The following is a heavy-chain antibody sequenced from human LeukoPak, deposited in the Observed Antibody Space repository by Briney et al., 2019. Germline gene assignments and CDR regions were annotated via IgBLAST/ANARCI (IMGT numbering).Heavy chain of an antibody. D-gene: IGHD6-13*01. CDR3: ARVVSSSWEYYYYMDV. Sequence: SETLSLTCAVYGGSFSGYYWSWIRQPPGKGLEYIGYIYYSENTNYNPSLKSRVTISLDTSKNQFSLKLTSVTAADTAVYYCARVVSSSWEYYYYMDVWGKGTTVTISS. CDR2: IYYSENT. J-gene: IGHJ6*03. CDR1: GGSFSGYY. V-gene: IGHV4-59*01.